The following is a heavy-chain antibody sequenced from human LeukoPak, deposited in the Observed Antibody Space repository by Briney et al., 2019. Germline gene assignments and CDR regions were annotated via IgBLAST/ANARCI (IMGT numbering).Heavy chain of an antibody. CDR2: INWIGDTT. CDR1: GFTFDDYG. Sequence: GGSLRLSCAASGFTFDDYGMTWVRQVPRKGVEWIAEINWIGDTTRYGDSVKGRFTISRDNAKNSLDLQINSLRVEDTAFYYCATNPPGRTYLQDWGQGTLVTVSS. J-gene: IGHJ1*01. V-gene: IGHV3-20*04. D-gene: IGHD1-1*01. CDR3: ATNPPGRTYLQD.